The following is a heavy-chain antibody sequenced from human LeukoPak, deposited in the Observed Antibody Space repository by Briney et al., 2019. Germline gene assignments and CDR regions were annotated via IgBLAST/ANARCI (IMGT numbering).Heavy chain of an antibody. CDR2: IYYSGST. CDR1: GGSFSGYY. CDR3: ARVRGSDYYGMDV. V-gene: IGHV4-59*01. J-gene: IGHJ6*02. Sequence: SETLSLTCAVYGGSFSGYYWSWIRQPPGKGLEWIGYIYYSGSTNYNPSLKSRVTISVDTSKNQFSLKLSSVTAADTAVYYCARVRGSDYYGMDVWGQGTTVTVSS.